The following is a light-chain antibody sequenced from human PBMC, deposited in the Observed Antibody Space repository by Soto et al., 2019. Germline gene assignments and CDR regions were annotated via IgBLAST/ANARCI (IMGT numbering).Light chain of an antibody. CDR2: AVS. Sequence: QSVLTQPACVSGSPGPSIAMSCTGTSSDISTHNLVSWYQQHPGKAPKLIIYAVSNRPSCPSDPFFVFKSGNTFSLTLLRLLAEDGAHYYSTSFTATTTDAFVSGSKVTVL. J-gene: IGLJ1*01. CDR1: SSDISTHNL. V-gene: IGLV2-14*03. CDR3: TSFTATTTDA.